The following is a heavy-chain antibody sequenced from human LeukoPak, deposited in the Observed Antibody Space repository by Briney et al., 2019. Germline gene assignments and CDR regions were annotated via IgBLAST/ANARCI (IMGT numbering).Heavy chain of an antibody. Sequence: PGGSLRLSCAASGFTFSTYWMSWVRQAPGKGLEWVANIKQDASEKYSVDSVKGRFTISRDNARNSVYLQMNSLRAEDTAVYYCARDRRDGYNVLDYWGQGTLVIVSS. J-gene: IGHJ4*02. CDR1: GFTFSTYW. V-gene: IGHV3-7*01. D-gene: IGHD5-24*01. CDR2: IKQDASEK. CDR3: ARDRRDGYNVLDY.